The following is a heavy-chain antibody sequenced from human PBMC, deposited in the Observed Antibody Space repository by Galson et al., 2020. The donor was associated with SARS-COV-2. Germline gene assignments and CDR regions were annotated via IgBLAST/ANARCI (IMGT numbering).Heavy chain of an antibody. J-gene: IGHJ5*02. CDR1: GFTFSSYS. Sequence: GGSLRLSCAASGFTFSSYSMNWVRQAPGKGLEWVSSISSSSSYIYYADSVKGRFTISRDNAKNSLYLQMNSLRAEDTAVYYCAREPYYYGSGSYTWFDPWGQGTLVTVSS. D-gene: IGHD3-10*01. CDR2: ISSSSSYI. V-gene: IGHV3-21*01. CDR3: AREPYYYGSGSYTWFDP.